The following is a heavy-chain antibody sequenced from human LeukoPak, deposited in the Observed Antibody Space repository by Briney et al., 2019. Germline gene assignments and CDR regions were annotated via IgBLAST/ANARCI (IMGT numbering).Heavy chain of an antibody. CDR2: INPNSGGT. CDR3: ARAYCSSTSCYRAMGNWFDP. D-gene: IGHD2-2*02. CDR1: GYTFTGYY. V-gene: IGHV1-2*02. Sequence: ASVKVSCKASGYTFTGYYMHWVRQAPGRGLEWMGWINPNSGGTNYAQKFQGRVTMTRDASISTAYMELSRLRSDDTAVYYCARAYCSSTSCYRAMGNWFDPWGQGTLVTVSS. J-gene: IGHJ5*02.